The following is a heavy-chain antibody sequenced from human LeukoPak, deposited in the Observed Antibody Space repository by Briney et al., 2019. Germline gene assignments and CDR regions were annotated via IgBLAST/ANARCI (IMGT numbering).Heavy chain of an antibody. CDR3: ARSEQHYDFWSGYSYPPFGP. J-gene: IGHJ5*02. Sequence: PGGALRLSCAASGFTFSSYSMNWVRQAPGKGLEWVSYISSSGSTIYYADSVKGRFTISRDNAKNSLYLQMNSLRAEDTAVYYCARSEQHYDFWSGYSYPPFGPWGQGTLVTVSS. V-gene: IGHV3-48*04. CDR1: GFTFSSYS. D-gene: IGHD3-3*01. CDR2: ISSSGSTI.